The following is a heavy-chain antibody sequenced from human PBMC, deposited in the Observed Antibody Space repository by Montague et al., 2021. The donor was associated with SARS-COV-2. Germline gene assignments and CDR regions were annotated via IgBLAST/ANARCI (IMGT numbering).Heavy chain of an antibody. CDR1: GGSINNTSYY. V-gene: IGHV4-39*01. J-gene: IGHJ5*02. Sequence: SETLSLTCTLSGGSINNTSYYWGWIRQPPGKGLEWIGSIFYRGNTHYNASLKSRVTVSVDTSKNQFSLNLTSVTAADTALYYCARLTTSGSIAWGQGTLVTVSS. D-gene: IGHD6-19*01. CDR2: IFYRGNT. CDR3: ARLTTSGSIA.